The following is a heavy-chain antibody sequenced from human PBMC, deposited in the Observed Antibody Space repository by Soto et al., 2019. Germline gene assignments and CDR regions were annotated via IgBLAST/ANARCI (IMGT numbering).Heavy chain of an antibody. CDR2: IYHSGST. D-gene: IGHD5-12*01. J-gene: IGHJ4*02. Sequence: SETLSLTCTVSGGSISSGGYSWSWIRQPPGKGLEWIGYIYHSGSTYYNPSLKSRVTISVDRSKNQFSLKLTSVTAADTAKYFCAREGNLGRWLQPLDFWGQGTLVTVSS. CDR3: AREGNLGRWLQPLDF. V-gene: IGHV4-30-2*01. CDR1: GGSISSGGYS.